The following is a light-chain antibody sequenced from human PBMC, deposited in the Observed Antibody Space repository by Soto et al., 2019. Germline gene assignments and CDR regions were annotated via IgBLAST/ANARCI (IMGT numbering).Light chain of an antibody. J-gene: IGKJ4*01. CDR2: FAS. Sequence: IVMTQSPATLSVSPGEKATLSCRASQTVYNNLAWYQQKPGQAPRLLVYFASTRATGVPARFSGSGSGTEFSLTSSSLQSEDFALYYCLQFTAWPLTFGGGTKVETK. CDR1: QTVYNN. CDR3: LQFTAWPLT. V-gene: IGKV3-15*01.